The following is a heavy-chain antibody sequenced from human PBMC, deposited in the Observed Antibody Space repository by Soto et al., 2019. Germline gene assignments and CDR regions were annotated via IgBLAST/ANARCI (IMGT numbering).Heavy chain of an antibody. V-gene: IGHV4-59*08. CDR1: GGSISSYY. D-gene: IGHD4-4*01. CDR2: IYYSGST. CDR3: ARHGPYSNYHWFDP. Sequence: PSETLSLTCTVSGGSISSYYWSWIRQPPGKGLEWIGYIYYSGSTNYNPSLKSRVTISVDTSKNQFSLKLNSVTAADTAVYYCARHGPYSNYHWFDPWGQGTLVTVPS. J-gene: IGHJ5*02.